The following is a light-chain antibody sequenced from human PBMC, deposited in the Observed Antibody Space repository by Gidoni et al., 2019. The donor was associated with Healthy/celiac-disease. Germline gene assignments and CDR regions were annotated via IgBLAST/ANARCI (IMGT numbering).Light chain of an antibody. CDR1: QSISSY. J-gene: IGKJ1*01. CDR2: AAS. Sequence: DIQLTQSPSSLSASVGDRVTLTCRASQSISSYLNWYQQKPGKAPKLLIYAASSLQSGVPSRFSGSGSGTDFTLTISSLQPEDFATYYCQQNYSTPPTFXQXTKVEIK. CDR3: QQNYSTPPT. V-gene: IGKV1-39*01.